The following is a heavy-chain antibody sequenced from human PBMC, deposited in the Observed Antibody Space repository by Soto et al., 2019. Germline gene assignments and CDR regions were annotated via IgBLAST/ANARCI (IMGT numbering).Heavy chain of an antibody. V-gene: IGHV2-5*02. Sequence: QITLKESGPTLVKPTQTLTLTCAFSGFSLSTSGLGVGWIRQPPGKALEWLALIYWDDDQRYSPSLKRRLTITKDTSKTQVVLTMTNMDPVDTATYYCAHRHPSTAFDYWGQGALVTVSS. CDR1: GFSLSTSGLG. J-gene: IGHJ4*02. CDR3: AHRHPSTAFDY. CDR2: IYWDDDQ.